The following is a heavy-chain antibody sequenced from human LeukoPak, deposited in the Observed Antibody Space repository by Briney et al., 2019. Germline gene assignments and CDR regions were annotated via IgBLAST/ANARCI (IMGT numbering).Heavy chain of an antibody. J-gene: IGHJ4*02. V-gene: IGHV3-23*01. Sequence: GGSLRLSCAVSGITLSNYGMSWVRRAPGKGLEWVAGISDSAGRTNYADSVKGRFTISRDNPKNTLYLQMNSLRAEDTAVYFCAKRGVVIRVILVGFHKEAYYFDSWGQGALVTVSS. CDR1: GITLSNYG. CDR3: AKRGVVIRVILVGFHKEAYYFDS. CDR2: ISDSAGRT. D-gene: IGHD2-21*01.